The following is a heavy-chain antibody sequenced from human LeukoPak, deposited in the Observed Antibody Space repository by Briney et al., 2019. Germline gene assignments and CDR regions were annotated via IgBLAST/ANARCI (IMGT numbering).Heavy chain of an antibody. D-gene: IGHD3-10*01. CDR2: ISNSAI. J-gene: IGHJ3*01. CDR3: AIIGCYRGVCHFDV. V-gene: IGHV3-48*01. Sequence: GGSLRLSCATSGFTFTTYGINWVRQAPGKGLEWVSYISNSAILYADSVKGRFTISRDSARNSLYLQMNSLRVEDTAVYYCAIIGCYRGVCHFDVWGQGTMVTVSS. CDR1: GFTFTTYG.